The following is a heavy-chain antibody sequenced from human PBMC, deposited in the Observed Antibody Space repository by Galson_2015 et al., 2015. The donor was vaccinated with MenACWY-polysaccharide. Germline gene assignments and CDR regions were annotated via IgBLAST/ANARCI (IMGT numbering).Heavy chain of an antibody. V-gene: IGHV3-7*01. CDR1: GFTFSNFW. J-gene: IGHJ4*02. CDR2: IKQDGSEK. CDR3: ARERWVPGVIFDQ. D-gene: IGHD3-10*01. Sequence: SLRLSCAASGFTFSNFWMSWVRQAPGKELEWVASIKQDGSEKYLVDSVQGRFTISRDNAENSLFLQMNSLRAEDTAVYYCARERWVPGVIFDQWVQGALVSVSS.